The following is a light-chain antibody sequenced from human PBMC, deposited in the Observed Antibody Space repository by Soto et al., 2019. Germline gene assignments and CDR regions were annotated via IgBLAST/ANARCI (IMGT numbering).Light chain of an antibody. V-gene: IGKV3-11*01. CDR3: QQRSNWPST. CDR2: DAS. Sequence: EIVLTQSPVTLSLSPGDRATITCRASQSVSTYLAWYQQKPGRAPRLLIYDASSRDSGIPARFSGSVSGTEFTRTISSLEPEDFAVYYCQQRSNWPSTFGGGTKVEIK. CDR1: QSVSTY. J-gene: IGKJ4*01.